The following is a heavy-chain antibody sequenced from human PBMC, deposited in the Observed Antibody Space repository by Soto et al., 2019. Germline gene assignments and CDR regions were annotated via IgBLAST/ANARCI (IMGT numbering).Heavy chain of an antibody. CDR3: ATRMYSTSWYYFVS. Sequence: EVQLLESGGGFVQPGGSLRLSCAASGFTFTNYALSWVRQAPGKGLEWVSTIGGGSGSTSYADSVKGRFSISRENSKNTLYLQMSSLRAEDTAPYYCATRMYSTSWYYFVSWGQGTLVTVSS. CDR1: GFTFTNYA. D-gene: IGHD6-13*01. CDR2: IGGGSGST. J-gene: IGHJ4*02. V-gene: IGHV3-23*01.